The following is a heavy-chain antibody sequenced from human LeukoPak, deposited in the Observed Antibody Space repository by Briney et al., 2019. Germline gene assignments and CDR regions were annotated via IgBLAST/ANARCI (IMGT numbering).Heavy chain of an antibody. CDR3: ARVFSYCSGGSCYPKEDYFDY. Sequence: SVKVSCKASGGTFSSYAISWVRQAPGQGLEWMGGIIPIFGTANYAQKFQGRVTITTDESTSTAYMELSSLRSEDTAVYYCARVFSYCSGGSCYPKEDYFDYWGQGTLVTVSS. CDR1: GGTFSSYA. D-gene: IGHD2-15*01. V-gene: IGHV1-69*05. CDR2: IIPIFGTA. J-gene: IGHJ4*02.